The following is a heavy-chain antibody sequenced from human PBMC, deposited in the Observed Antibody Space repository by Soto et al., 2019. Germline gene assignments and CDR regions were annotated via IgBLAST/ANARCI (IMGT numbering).Heavy chain of an antibody. Sequence: GGSWRLSCSASGFTFSTYSIHWVRQAPGKGLGYVSDFGSEGGSAYYADSVKGRFTSSIDNPRHTLLLQMSFLRAEDTAIYYCVKPPAHYYDSSGYYPVWGQGTLVTV. CDR3: VKPPAHYYDSSGYYPV. CDR2: FGSEGGSA. D-gene: IGHD3-22*01. V-gene: IGHV3-64D*06. J-gene: IGHJ4*02. CDR1: GFTFSTYS.